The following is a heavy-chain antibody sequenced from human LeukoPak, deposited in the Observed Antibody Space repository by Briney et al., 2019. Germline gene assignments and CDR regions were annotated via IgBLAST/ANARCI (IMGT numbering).Heavy chain of an antibody. Sequence: GGSLRLSCAASGFTFTAYLIHWVRQSPGKGLEWVAVMSSDGNAMFYADSVKGRFTISRDNSKNTLYLQMNSLRAEDTAVYYCVRESEYYFDHSASFDYWGQGTLVTVSS. V-gene: IGHV3-30-3*01. J-gene: IGHJ4*02. CDR3: VRESEYYFDHSASFDY. CDR2: MSSDGNAM. D-gene: IGHD3-22*01. CDR1: GFTFTAYL.